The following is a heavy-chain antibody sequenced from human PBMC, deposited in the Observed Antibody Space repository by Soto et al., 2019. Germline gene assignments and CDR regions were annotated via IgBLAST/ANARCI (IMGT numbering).Heavy chain of an antibody. J-gene: IGHJ4*02. V-gene: IGHV6-1*01. Sequence: SQTLSLTCVISGDSVSSNSAAWNWIRQSPSRGLEWLGRTYYRSKWYNDYAVSVKSRITINPDTSKNQFSLQLNSVTPEDTAVYYCARERIMITFGGVIVKFPYDYWGQGTLVTVS. CDR3: ARERIMITFGGVIVKFPYDY. CDR2: TYYRSKWYN. CDR1: GDSVSSNSAA. D-gene: IGHD3-16*02.